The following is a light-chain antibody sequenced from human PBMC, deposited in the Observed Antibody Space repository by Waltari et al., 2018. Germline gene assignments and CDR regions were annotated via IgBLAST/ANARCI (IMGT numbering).Light chain of an antibody. Sequence: EIVMTQSPATLSVSPGERATLSCRASQSVSSNLAWYQQKPGQAPRPLIYGSSTRATGIPARFRGSGSGTEFTLTIGSMQAEDFAVYYCQQYNNWPRTFGQGTKLEIK. CDR1: QSVSSN. V-gene: IGKV3-15*01. CDR3: QQYNNWPRT. CDR2: GSS. J-gene: IGKJ2*01.